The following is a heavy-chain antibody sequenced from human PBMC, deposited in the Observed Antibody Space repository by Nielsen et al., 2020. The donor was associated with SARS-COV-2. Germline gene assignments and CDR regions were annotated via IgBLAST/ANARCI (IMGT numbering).Heavy chain of an antibody. J-gene: IGHJ4*02. V-gene: IGHV7-4-1*02. D-gene: IGHD2-15*01. CDR1: GYTFTSYG. CDR3: ARPFPFGYCSGGSCYLYY. Sequence: ASVKVSCKASGYTFTSYGISWVRQAPGQGLEWMGWINTNTGNPTYAQGFTGRFVFSLDTSVSTAYLQISSLKAEDTAVYYCARPFPFGYCSGGSCYLYYWGQGTLVTVSS. CDR2: INTNTGNP.